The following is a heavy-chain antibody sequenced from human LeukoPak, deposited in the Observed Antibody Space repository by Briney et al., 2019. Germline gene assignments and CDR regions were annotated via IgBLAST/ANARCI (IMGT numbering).Heavy chain of an antibody. J-gene: IGHJ4*02. Sequence: SETLSLTCAVYGGSFSGYYWSWIRQPPGKGLEWIGEIDHSGSTNYNPSLKSRVTISVDTSKNQFSLKLSSVTAADTALYYCARGEFNTLFDYWGQGTLVTVSS. D-gene: IGHD3-10*01. CDR1: GGSFSGYY. V-gene: IGHV4-34*01. CDR3: ARGEFNTLFDY. CDR2: IDHSGST.